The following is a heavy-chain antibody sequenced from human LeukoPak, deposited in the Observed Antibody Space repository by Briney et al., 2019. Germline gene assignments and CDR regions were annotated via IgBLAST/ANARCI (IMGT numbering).Heavy chain of an antibody. CDR1: GYTFTGYY. D-gene: IGHD2-2*01. CDR3: ARDKGSHCSSTSCPIDY. V-gene: IGHV1-2*02. J-gene: IGHJ4*02. CDR2: INPNSGGT. Sequence: ASVKVSCNASGYTFTGYYMHWVRQAPGQGLEWMGWINPNSGGTNYAQKFQGRVTMTRDTSISTAYMELSRLRSDDTAVYYCARDKGSHCSSTSCPIDYWGQGTLVTVSS.